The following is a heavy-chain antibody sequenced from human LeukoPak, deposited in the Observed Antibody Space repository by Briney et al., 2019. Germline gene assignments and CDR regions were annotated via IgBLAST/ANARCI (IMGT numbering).Heavy chain of an antibody. CDR3: ARLPGGYDYIWGSYRPGWAFDI. J-gene: IGHJ3*02. V-gene: IGHV4-59*01. D-gene: IGHD3-16*02. CDR2: IYYSGST. CDR1: GGSISSYY. Sequence: SETLSLTCTVSGGSISSYYWSWIRQPPGKGLEWIGYIYYSGSTNYNPSLKSRVTISVDTSKNQFSLKLSSVTAADTAVYYCARLPGGYDYIWGSYRPGWAFDIWGQGTMVTVSS.